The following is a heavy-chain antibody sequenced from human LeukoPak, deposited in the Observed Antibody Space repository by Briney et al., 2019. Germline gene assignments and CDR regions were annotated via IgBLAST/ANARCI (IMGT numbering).Heavy chain of an antibody. CDR1: GGSISSSSYY. Sequence: PSETLSLTCTVSGGSISSSSYYWGWIRQPPGKGLEWIGSIYYSGSTNYNPSLKSRVTISVDTSKNQFSLKLSSVTAADTAVYYCASGGYCSSTSCYDAFDIWGQGTMVTVSS. J-gene: IGHJ3*02. D-gene: IGHD2-2*01. CDR3: ASGGYCSSTSCYDAFDI. V-gene: IGHV4-39*07. CDR2: IYYSGST.